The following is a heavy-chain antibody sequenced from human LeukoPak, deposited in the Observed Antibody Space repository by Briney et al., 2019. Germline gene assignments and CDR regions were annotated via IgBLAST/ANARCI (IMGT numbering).Heavy chain of an antibody. CDR3: ARDRPFGGVLDFDY. Sequence: GGSLRLSCAAYGFTVSSNYMSWVRQAPEKGLEWVSVIYNDGSTYYADSVKGRFTISRDNSKNTLYLHVNSLRAEDTAVYYCARDRPFGGVLDFDYWGQGTLVTVSS. V-gene: IGHV3-66*01. CDR1: GFTVSSNY. D-gene: IGHD3-16*01. J-gene: IGHJ4*02. CDR2: IYNDGST.